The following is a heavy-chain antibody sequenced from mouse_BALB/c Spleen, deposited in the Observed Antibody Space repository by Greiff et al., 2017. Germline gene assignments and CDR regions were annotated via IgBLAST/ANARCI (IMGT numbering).Heavy chain of an antibody. CDR2: IWGDGST. CDR3: ATPLRDYAMDY. D-gene: IGHD3-1*01. CDR1: GFSLTGYG. V-gene: IGHV2-6-7*01. J-gene: IGHJ4*01. Sequence: VQVVESGPGLVAPSQSLSITCTVSGFSLTGYGVNWVRQPPGKGLEWLGMIWGDGSTDYNSALKSRLSISKDNSKSQVFLKMNSLQTDDTARYYCATPLRDYAMDYWGQGTSVTVSS.